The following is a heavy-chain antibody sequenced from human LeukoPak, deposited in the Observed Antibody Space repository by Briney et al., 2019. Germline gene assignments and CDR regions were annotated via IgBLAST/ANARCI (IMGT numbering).Heavy chain of an antibody. CDR3: ARTGLTTDY. V-gene: IGHV4-59*01. D-gene: IGHD1-14*01. Sequence: SETLSLTCTVSGVSISSYYWSWVRQPPGKGLEWLGYIYYSGSTNYNPSLKSRVTISVDTSKNQFSLKLSSVTAADTAVYYCARTGLTTDYWGQGTLVTVSS. CDR2: IYYSGST. J-gene: IGHJ4*02. CDR1: GVSISSYY.